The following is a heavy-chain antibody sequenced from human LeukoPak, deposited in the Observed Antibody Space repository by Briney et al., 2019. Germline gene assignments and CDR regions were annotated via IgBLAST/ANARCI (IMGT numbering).Heavy chain of an antibody. CDR3: AREPSGSGGYDY. CDR1: GYTFTDYY. V-gene: IGHV1-2*02. Sequence: ASVKVSCKASGYTFTDYYIHWVRQAPGQGLEWMAWISPNSGGTNYVQKFQGRVTVTRDTSISTDYMEISGLTSDDTALYYCAREPSGSGGYDYWGQGTLVTVSS. D-gene: IGHD3-10*01. J-gene: IGHJ4*02. CDR2: ISPNSGGT.